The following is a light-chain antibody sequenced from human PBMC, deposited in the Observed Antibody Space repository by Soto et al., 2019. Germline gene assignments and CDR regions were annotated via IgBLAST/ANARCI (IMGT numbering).Light chain of an antibody. Sequence: EIVMTQSPATLSVSPGEEVTLSCRASQSVNSNLAWYQQKPGQAPRLLIYGASTRTIGTQGRFSGSGSGTEFSLTISSLQSEDFAVYYCQQYNNWPSWTFGQGTKVEIK. CDR2: GAS. CDR1: QSVNSN. CDR3: QQYNNWPSWT. J-gene: IGKJ1*01. V-gene: IGKV3-15*01.